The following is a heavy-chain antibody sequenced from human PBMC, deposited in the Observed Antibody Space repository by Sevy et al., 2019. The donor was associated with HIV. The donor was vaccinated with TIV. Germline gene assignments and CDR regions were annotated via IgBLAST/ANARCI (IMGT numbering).Heavy chain of an antibody. J-gene: IGHJ6*02. Sequence: GGSLRLSCAASGFTFSSYAMHWVRQAPGKGLEWVAVISYDGSNKYYAHSVKGRFTISRDNSKNTLYLQMNSLRAEDTAVYYCAREGLDGSGYSGGGWDYYYYGMDVWGQGTTVTVSS. CDR1: GFTFSSYA. V-gene: IGHV3-30-3*01. CDR2: ISYDGSNK. D-gene: IGHD3-22*01. CDR3: AREGLDGSGYSGGGWDYYYYGMDV.